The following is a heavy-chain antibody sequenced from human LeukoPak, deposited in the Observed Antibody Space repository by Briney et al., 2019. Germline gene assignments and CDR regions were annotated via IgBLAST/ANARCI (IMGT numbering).Heavy chain of an antibody. V-gene: IGHV1-18*01. Sequence: ASVKVSCKASGYTFTSYGISWVRQAPGQGLEWMGWISAYNGNTNYAQKLQGRVTMTTDTSTSTAYMELRSLRSDDTAVYYCAREAVSYGPPPREQLGQGYYYYYYMDVWGKGTTVTVSS. CDR3: AREAVSYGPPPREQLGQGYYYYYYMDV. D-gene: IGHD5-18*01. CDR2: ISAYNGNT. CDR1: GYTFTSYG. J-gene: IGHJ6*03.